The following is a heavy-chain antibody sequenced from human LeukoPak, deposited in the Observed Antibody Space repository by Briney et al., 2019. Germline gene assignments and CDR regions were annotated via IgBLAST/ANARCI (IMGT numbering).Heavy chain of an antibody. CDR2: ISYTGAT. Sequence: SEALSLTCTVSGGSIRSYYWTWIRQSPVKGLEWIGYISYTGATTYNPSLKSRLTISVDMSKNKFSLKLTSVTAADTAVYYCARKAWPDDAFDIWGQGTAVFVSS. V-gene: IGHV4-59*08. CDR1: GGSIRSYY. CDR3: ARKAWPDDAFDI. D-gene: IGHD5-12*01. J-gene: IGHJ3*02.